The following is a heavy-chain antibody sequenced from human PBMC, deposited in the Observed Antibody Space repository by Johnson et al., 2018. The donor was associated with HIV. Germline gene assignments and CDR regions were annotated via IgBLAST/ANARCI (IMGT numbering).Heavy chain of an antibody. J-gene: IGHJ3*01. V-gene: IGHV3-73*01. CDR3: AKVGGYSYGES. CDR1: GLDFSNFG. D-gene: IGHD5-18*01. Sequence: VQLVESGGGVVQPGKSLTLSCVVSGLDFSNFGIHWVRQASGKGLEWVGRIRSKGYTYATAYAASMKGRFTISRDDSENTAYLQMNSLKSEDTAVYYCAKVGGYSYGESWGQGTMVTVSS. CDR2: IRSKGYTYAT.